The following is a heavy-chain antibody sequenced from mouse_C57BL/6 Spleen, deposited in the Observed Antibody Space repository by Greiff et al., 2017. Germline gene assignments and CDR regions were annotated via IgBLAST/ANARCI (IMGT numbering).Heavy chain of an antibody. Sequence: QVQLKESGAELAKPGASVKLSCKASGYTFTSYWMHWVKQRPGQGLEWIGYLNPSSGYTKYNQKFKDKATLTADKSSSTAYMQLSSMTYEDSAVYYCAIGDYDCYYGFAYWGQGTLVTVSA. J-gene: IGHJ3*01. CDR1: GYTFTSYW. CDR3: AIGDYDCYYGFAY. V-gene: IGHV1-7*01. CDR2: LNPSSGYT. D-gene: IGHD2-3*01.